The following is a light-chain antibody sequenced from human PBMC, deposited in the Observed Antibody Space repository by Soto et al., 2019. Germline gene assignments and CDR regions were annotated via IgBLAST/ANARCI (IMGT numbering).Light chain of an antibody. CDR3: QQRNTWPPPT. V-gene: IGKV3-11*01. Sequence: EIVLTQSPVTLSLSPGERATLSCRASQSISNSLAWYQEKPGQAPRLLIYDSSNRATGIPPRFSGSGSGTDFTHTISSLEPEDFAVYYCQQRNTWPPPTFGGGTRVEI. J-gene: IGKJ4*01. CDR2: DSS. CDR1: QSISNS.